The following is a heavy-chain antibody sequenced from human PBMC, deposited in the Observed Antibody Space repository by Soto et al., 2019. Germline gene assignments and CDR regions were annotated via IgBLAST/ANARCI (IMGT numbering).Heavy chain of an antibody. CDR1: GYTFTSYG. V-gene: IGHV1-18*01. CDR2: ISAYNGNT. Sequence: ASVKVSCKASGYTFTSYGISWVRQAPGQGLEWMGWISAYNGNTNYAQKLQGRVTMTTDTSTSTAYMELRSLRSDDTAVYYCARDQARYLYYYYYGMDVWGQGTTVTVSS. J-gene: IGHJ6*02. CDR3: ARDQARYLYYYYYGMDV. D-gene: IGHD2-2*02.